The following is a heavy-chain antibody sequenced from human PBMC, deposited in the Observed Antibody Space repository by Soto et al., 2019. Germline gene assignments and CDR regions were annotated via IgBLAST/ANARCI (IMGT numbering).Heavy chain of an antibody. CDR2: INAGNGNT. CDR1: GYTFTSYG. Sequence: ASVKVSCKASGYTFTSYGISWVRQAPGQRLEWMGWINAGNGNTKYSQKFQGRVTITRDTSASTAYMELSSLRSEGTAVYYCARDLPPVDYWGQGTLVTVSS. J-gene: IGHJ4*02. CDR3: ARDLPPVDY. V-gene: IGHV1-3*01.